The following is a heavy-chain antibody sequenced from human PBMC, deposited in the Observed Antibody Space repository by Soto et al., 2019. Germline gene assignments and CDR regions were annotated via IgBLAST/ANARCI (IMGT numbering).Heavy chain of an antibody. CDR2: IYYSGST. V-gene: IGHV4-59*12. D-gene: IGHD2-15*01. Sequence: PSETLSLTCTVSGGSISSYYWSWIRQPPGKGLEWIGYIYYSGSTNYNPSLKSRVTISVDTSKNQFSLKLSSVTAADTAVYYCARDGKAVVVAALTNWFDPWGQGTLVTVSS. CDR3: ARDGKAVVVAALTNWFDP. CDR1: GGSISSYY. J-gene: IGHJ5*02.